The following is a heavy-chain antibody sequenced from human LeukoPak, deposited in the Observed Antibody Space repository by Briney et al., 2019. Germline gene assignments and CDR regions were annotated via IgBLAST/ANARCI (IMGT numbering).Heavy chain of an antibody. D-gene: IGHD5-12*01. CDR3: ARGRGYSGYDRSEFDY. Sequence: TLSLTCXVYGGSFSGYYWSWIRQPPGKGLEWIGEINHSGSTNYNPSLKSRVTISVDTSKNQFSLKLSSVTAADTAVYYCARGRGYSGYDRSEFDYWGQGTLVTVSS. J-gene: IGHJ4*02. CDR1: GGSFSGYY. V-gene: IGHV4-34*01. CDR2: INHSGST.